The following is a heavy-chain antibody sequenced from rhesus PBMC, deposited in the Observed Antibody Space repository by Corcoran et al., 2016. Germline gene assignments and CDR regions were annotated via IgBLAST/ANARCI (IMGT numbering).Heavy chain of an antibody. Sequence: QVQLQESGPGVVKPSEPLSLTCAVSGGSISGYYLWSWIRQPPGKGLEWIGECYGGSGSTSYNPSLRSRVIISRDTAKNQFALKLSSVTAADTAVYYWARDRTWYFDLWGPGTPITISS. CDR3: ARDRTWYFDL. CDR1: GGSISGYYL. J-gene: IGHJ2*01. V-gene: IGHV4-143*01. D-gene: IGHD2-33*01. CDR2: CYGGSGST.